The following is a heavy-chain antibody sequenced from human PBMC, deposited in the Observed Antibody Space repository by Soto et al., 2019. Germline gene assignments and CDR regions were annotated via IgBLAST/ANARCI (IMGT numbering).Heavy chain of an antibody. CDR2: ISGNSGTT. CDR3: AKGRAITVFGVITPFDS. J-gene: IGHJ4*02. CDR1: GFNFSNYA. D-gene: IGHD3-3*01. V-gene: IGHV3-23*01. Sequence: EVQLLESGGDFKQPGGSLRLSCEDSGFNFSNYALNWVRQAPGKRLEWVSVISGNSGTTYYAASVKGRFTISRDNSKKTLYLQMNSLRADDTAVYYCAKGRAITVFGVITPFDSCGQGTLVTVSS.